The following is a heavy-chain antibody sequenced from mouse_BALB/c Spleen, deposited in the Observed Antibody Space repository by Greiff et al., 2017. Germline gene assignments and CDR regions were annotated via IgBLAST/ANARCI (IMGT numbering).Heavy chain of an antibody. Sequence: QVQLQQSGPGLVQPSQSLSITCTVSGFSLTSYGVHWVRQSPGKGLEWLGVIWSGGSTDYNAAFISRLSISKDNSKSQVFFKMNSLQANDTAIYYCASYRYGRDYYAMDYWGQGTSVTVSS. D-gene: IGHD2-14*01. V-gene: IGHV2-2*02. CDR3: ASYRYGRDYYAMDY. CDR2: IWSGGST. CDR1: GFSLTSYG. J-gene: IGHJ4*01.